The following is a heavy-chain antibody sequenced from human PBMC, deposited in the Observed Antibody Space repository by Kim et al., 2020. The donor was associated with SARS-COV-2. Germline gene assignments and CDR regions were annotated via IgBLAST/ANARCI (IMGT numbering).Heavy chain of an antibody. J-gene: IGHJ6*02. D-gene: IGHD4-17*01. CDR2: INHSGST. V-gene: IGHV4-34*01. CDR3: SLRNYDDPYYYYYGMDV. CDR1: GGSFSGYY. Sequence: SETLSLTCAVYGGSFSGYYWSWIRQPPGKGLEWIGEINHSGSTNYNPSLKSRVTISVDTSKNQFSLKLSSVTAADTAVYYCSLRNYDDPYYYYYGMDVWGQGTTVTVSS.